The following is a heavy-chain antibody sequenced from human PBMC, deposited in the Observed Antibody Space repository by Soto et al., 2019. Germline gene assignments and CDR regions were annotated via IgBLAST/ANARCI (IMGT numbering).Heavy chain of an antibody. J-gene: IGHJ4*02. CDR2: TYYRSRWYN. CDR3: ARDFGELWVPGYFDY. CDR1: GDSVSSNSAT. Sequence: PSQTLSLTCAISGDSVSSNSATWNWIRQSPSRGLEWLGRTYYRSRWYNDYAVSVKSRLTINADTSKNQFSLQLNSVTPEDTAVYYCARDFGELWVPGYFDYWGQGTLVTVS. D-gene: IGHD3-16*01. V-gene: IGHV6-1*01.